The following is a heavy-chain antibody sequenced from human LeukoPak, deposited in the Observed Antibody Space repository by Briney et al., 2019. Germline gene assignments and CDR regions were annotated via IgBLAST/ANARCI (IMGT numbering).Heavy chain of an antibody. D-gene: IGHD1-1*01. J-gene: IGHJ6*03. Sequence: GGSLRLSCAASGFTFSGSAMHCVRQASGEGLEWVGRIRSKAKSYATAYAASVKGRFTISRDDSKNTAYLQMNSLKTEDTAVYYCTSLSSVQLERHRLERKKYYYYMDVWGKGTTVTVSS. CDR1: GFTFSGSA. CDR3: TSLSSVQLERHRLERKKYYYYMDV. V-gene: IGHV3-73*01. CDR2: IRSKAKSYAT.